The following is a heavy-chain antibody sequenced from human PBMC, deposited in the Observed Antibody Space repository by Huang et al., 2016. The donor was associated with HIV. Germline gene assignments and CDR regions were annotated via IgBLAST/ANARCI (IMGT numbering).Heavy chain of an antibody. V-gene: IGHV3-30*03. D-gene: IGHD6-19*01. CDR3: ALKGDSSGWEYFRH. J-gene: IGHJ1*01. CDR2: ITNDGSNK. CDR1: GFIFSNYG. Sequence: QVQLVESGGGVVQPGRSRRLSCAAAGFIFSNYGMHWVRHAPGKGLEWVALITNDGSNKYYTDCVKGRFSISRDNSKNTVYLQMNSLRAEDTAVYYCALKGDSSGWEYFRHWGQGTLVTVSS.